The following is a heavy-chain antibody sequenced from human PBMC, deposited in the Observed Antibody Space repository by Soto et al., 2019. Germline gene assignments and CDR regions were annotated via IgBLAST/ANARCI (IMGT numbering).Heavy chain of an antibody. Sequence: PGGSLRLSCVASGFSFSNYNMNWVGQAPGKGLEWLSYISSENITKYYADSVRGRFTISRDSAKNSLYLQMNSLRDEDTAVYFCARNVDLWGQGTMVTVSS. V-gene: IGHV3-48*02. CDR2: ISSENITK. CDR1: GFSFSNYN. D-gene: IGHD2-21*01. CDR3: ARNVDL. J-gene: IGHJ3*01.